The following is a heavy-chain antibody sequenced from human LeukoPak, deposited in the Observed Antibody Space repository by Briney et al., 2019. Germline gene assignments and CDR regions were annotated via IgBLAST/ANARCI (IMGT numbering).Heavy chain of an antibody. CDR3: ARDRTYDFWTGNCLDY. J-gene: IGHJ4*02. Sequence: GGSLRLSCAASGFTFSSYAMSWVRQAPGKGLEWVSAISGSGGSTYYADSVKGRFTISRDNSKNTLYLQMNSLRAEDTAVYYCARDRTYDFWTGNCLDYWGQGTLVTVSS. CDR1: GFTFSSYA. CDR2: ISGSGGST. D-gene: IGHD3-3*01. V-gene: IGHV3-23*01.